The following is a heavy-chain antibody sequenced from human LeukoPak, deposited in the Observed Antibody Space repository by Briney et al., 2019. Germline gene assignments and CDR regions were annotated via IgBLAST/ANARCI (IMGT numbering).Heavy chain of an antibody. Sequence: GGSLRLSCAASGFAFSSYAMHWVRQAPGKGLEWVAVISYDGSNKYYADSVKGRFTISRDNSKNTLYLQMNSLRAEDTAVYYCARRGTTVVTNDAFDIWGQGTMVTVSS. J-gene: IGHJ3*02. CDR3: ARRGTTVVTNDAFDI. V-gene: IGHV3-30-3*01. CDR2: ISYDGSNK. D-gene: IGHD4-23*01. CDR1: GFAFSSYA.